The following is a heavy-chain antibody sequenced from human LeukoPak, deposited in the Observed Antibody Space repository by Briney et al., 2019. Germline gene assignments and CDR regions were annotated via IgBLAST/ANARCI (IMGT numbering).Heavy chain of an antibody. Sequence: SKTLSLTCTVSGGSISSYYWSWIRQPPGKGLEWFGYIYYSGSTNYNPSLKSRVTISVDTSKNQFSLKLSSVTAADTAVYYCARHGNSGWYLGYFDYWGQGTLVTVSS. CDR2: IYYSGST. D-gene: IGHD6-19*01. CDR3: ARHGNSGWYLGYFDY. J-gene: IGHJ4*02. CDR1: GGSISSYY. V-gene: IGHV4-59*08.